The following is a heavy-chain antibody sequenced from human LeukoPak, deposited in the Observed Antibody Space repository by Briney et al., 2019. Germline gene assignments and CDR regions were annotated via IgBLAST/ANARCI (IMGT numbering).Heavy chain of an antibody. Sequence: SQTLSLTCAISGDSVSSNSAGWSWIRQSPSRGLEWLARTYYRSKWYYDYAVSLRSRITINPDPSRNQFFLQVNSVTAEDTAVYYCARWSHESTWVWGQGTPVTVSS. CDR3: ARWSHESTWV. J-gene: IGHJ4*02. CDR1: GDSVSSNSAG. CDR2: TYYRSKWYY. V-gene: IGHV6-1*01. D-gene: IGHD2/OR15-2a*01.